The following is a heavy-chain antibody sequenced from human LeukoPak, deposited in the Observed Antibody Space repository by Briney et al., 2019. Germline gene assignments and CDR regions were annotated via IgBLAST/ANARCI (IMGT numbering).Heavy chain of an antibody. CDR3: ASQPRDDYGGHPVDY. V-gene: IGHV3-64*01. Sequence: GGSLRLSCAASGFTFSSYAMHWVRQAPGKGLEYVSAISSNGGSTYYANSVKGRFTISRDNSKNTLYLQMGSLGAEDMAVYYCASQPRDDYGGHPVDYWGQGTLVTVSS. CDR2: ISSNGGST. J-gene: IGHJ4*02. CDR1: GFTFSSYA. D-gene: IGHD4-23*01.